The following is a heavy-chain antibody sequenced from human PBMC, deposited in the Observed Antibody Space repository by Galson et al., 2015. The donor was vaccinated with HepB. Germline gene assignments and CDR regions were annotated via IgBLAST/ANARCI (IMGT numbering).Heavy chain of an antibody. V-gene: IGHV1-2*04. Sequence: SVKVSCKASGYTFTGYYMHWVRQAPGQGLEWMGWINPNSGGTNYAQKFQGWVTMTRDTSISTAYMELSRLRSDDTAVYYCARDIVVVPADRYYYYYYGMDVWGQGTTVTVSS. CDR3: ARDIVVVPADRYYYYYYGMDV. J-gene: IGHJ6*02. CDR2: INPNSGGT. CDR1: GYTFTGYY. D-gene: IGHD2-2*01.